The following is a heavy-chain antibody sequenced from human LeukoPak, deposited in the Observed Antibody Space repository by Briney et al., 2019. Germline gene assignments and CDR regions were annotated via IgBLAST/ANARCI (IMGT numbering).Heavy chain of an antibody. CDR3: TYYDPSGYYYPH. CDR2: ISSSGSFI. CDR1: GFTFSDYY. V-gene: IGHV3-11*01. D-gene: IGHD3-22*01. Sequence: PGGSLRLSCAASGFTFSDYYMSWIRQAPGKGLEWVSYISSSGSFIYYADSVKGRFTISRDNAKNSLYLHMNSLKTEDTALYYCTYYDPSGYYYPHWGQGTLVTVSS. J-gene: IGHJ4*02.